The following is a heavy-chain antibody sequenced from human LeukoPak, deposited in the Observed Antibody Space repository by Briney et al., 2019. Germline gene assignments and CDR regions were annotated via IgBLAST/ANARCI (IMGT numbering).Heavy chain of an antibody. CDR3: ARGCSGGSCYSFLDP. D-gene: IGHD2-15*01. CDR1: GYTFTGYY. J-gene: IGHJ5*02. V-gene: IGHV1-2*06. Sequence: SVKVSCKASGYTFTGYYMHWVRQAPGQGLEWMGRINPNSGGTNYAQKFQGRVTMTRDMSISTAYMELSRLRSDDTAVYYCARGCSGGSCYSFLDPWGQGTLVTVSS. CDR2: INPNSGGT.